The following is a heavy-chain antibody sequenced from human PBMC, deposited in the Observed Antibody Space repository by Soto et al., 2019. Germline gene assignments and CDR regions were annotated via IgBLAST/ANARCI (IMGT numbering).Heavy chain of an antibody. Sequence: GESLKISCKGSGYSFTSYWISWVRQMPGKGLEWMGRIDPSDSYTNYSPSFQGHVTISADKSISTAYLQWSSLKASDTAMYYCARRFPRAALDMGYYYGMDVWGQGTTVTVSS. V-gene: IGHV5-10-1*01. J-gene: IGHJ6*02. CDR3: ARRFPRAALDMGYYYGMDV. CDR2: IDPSDSYT. D-gene: IGHD6-6*01. CDR1: GYSFTSYW.